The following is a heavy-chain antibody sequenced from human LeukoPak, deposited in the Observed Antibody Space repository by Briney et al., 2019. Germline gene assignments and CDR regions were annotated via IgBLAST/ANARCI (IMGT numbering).Heavy chain of an antibody. J-gene: IGHJ5*02. CDR1: GGSISSHY. CDR2: IYHSGTT. Sequence: SETLSLTCTVSGGSISSHYWSWIRQPPGKGLEWIGQIYHSGTTNYNPSLKSRVTISVDTSKNQFSLKLTSVTAADTAVYYCARDRGYCSSTSCLSHNWFDPWGQGTLVTVSS. CDR3: ARDRGYCSSTSCLSHNWFDP. D-gene: IGHD2-2*01. V-gene: IGHV4-59*11.